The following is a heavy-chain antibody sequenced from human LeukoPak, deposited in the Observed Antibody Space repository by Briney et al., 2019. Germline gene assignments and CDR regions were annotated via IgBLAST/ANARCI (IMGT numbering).Heavy chain of an antibody. CDR3: ARDAHYYDSSGYFRAPFDY. J-gene: IGHJ4*02. CDR1: GFTFSNYA. D-gene: IGHD3-22*01. V-gene: IGHV3-23*01. Sequence: GGSLRLSCAASGFTFSNYAMRWVRQAPGKGLEWVSGISGSGDSTYYADPVKGRFTISRDNGKDSLFMQMNSLRAEDTAVYYCARDAHYYDSSGYFRAPFDYWGQGTLVTVSS. CDR2: ISGSGDST.